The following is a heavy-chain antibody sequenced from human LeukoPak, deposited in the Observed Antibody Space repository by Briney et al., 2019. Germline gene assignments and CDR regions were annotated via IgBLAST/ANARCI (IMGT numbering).Heavy chain of an antibody. J-gene: IGHJ6*03. CDR3: ARLGKTYYMDV. CDR2: LYHSGAA. Sequence: PSETLSLLCTVSGDSISNYYWTWIRQTPGKGLEWIGNLYHSGAADYNPSLKTRVTTSVDTSKDQFSLSLRSSTAADTAVYFCARLGKTYYMDVRGKEGTVTVSS. D-gene: IGHD1/OR15-1a*01. CDR1: GDSISNYY. V-gene: IGHV4-59*08.